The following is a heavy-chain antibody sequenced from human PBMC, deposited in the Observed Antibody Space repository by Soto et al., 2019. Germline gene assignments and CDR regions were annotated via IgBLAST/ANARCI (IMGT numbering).Heavy chain of an antibody. V-gene: IGHV1-69*13. CDR2: IIPIFGTA. Sequence: ASVKVSCKASGGTFSSYAISWVRQAPGQGLEWMGGIIPIFGTANYAQKFQGRVTITADESTSTAYMELSSLRSEDTAVYYCARGLTIFVSVLYSGMDVWGQGTTVTVSS. D-gene: IGHD3-3*01. CDR3: ARGLTIFVSVLYSGMDV. CDR1: GGTFSSYA. J-gene: IGHJ6*02.